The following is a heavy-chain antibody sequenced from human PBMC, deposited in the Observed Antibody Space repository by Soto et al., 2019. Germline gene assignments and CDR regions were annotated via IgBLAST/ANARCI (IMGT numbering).Heavy chain of an antibody. CDR1: GYTFTSYG. D-gene: IGHD3-3*01. CDR2: ISAYNGNT. J-gene: IGHJ6*02. Sequence: QVQLVQSGAEVKKPGASVKVSCKASGYTFTSYGISWVRQAPGQGLEWMGWISAYNGNTNYAQKLQGRVTMTTDTTTSTAYMELRSLRSDDTAVYYCARDPPQSPITMPYAYYGMDVWGQGTTVTVSS. CDR3: ARDPPQSPITMPYAYYGMDV. V-gene: IGHV1-18*04.